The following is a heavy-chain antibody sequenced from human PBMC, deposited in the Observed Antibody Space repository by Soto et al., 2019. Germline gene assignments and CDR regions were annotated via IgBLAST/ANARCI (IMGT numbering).Heavy chain of an antibody. CDR3: ARGYKYPGA. V-gene: IGHV3-11*01. CDR2: ISTSGGAI. CDR1: GFTFSDYS. J-gene: IGHJ5*02. Sequence: QVSLVQSGGGLVKPGGSLRLSCADSGFTFSDYSMSWIRQAPGKGLEWVSYISTSGGAIYYADSVMGRFTISRDNAKNSLSLQMNSLRAEDTAVYYCARGYKYPGAWGQGTLVTVSS. D-gene: IGHD1-20*01.